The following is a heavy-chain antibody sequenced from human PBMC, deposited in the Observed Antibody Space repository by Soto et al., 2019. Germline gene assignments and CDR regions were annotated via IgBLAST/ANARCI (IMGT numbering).Heavy chain of an antibody. CDR3: ARGIAYCGGDCYSTNWFDP. CDR1: GFTFSSDV. J-gene: IGHJ5*02. Sequence: PSGSLRLSCAASGFTFSSDVRHWVRQAPGKGLEWVAVIWYDGSNKYYADSVKGRFTISRDNSKNTLYLQMNSLRAEDTAVYYCARGIAYCGGDCYSTNWFDPWGQGTLVTVSP. D-gene: IGHD2-21*02. CDR2: IWYDGSNK. V-gene: IGHV3-33*01.